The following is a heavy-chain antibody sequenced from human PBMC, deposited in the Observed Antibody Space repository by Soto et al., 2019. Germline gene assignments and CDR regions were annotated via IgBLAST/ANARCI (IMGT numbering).Heavy chain of an antibody. V-gene: IGHV3-15*07. CDR3: TTAGMVRGVIRKGYYYYGMDV. CDR2: IKSKTDGGTT. CDR1: GFTFSNAW. D-gene: IGHD3-10*01. Sequence: GGSLRLSCAASGFTFSNAWMNWVRQAPGKGLEWVGRIKSKTDGGTTDYAAPVKGRFTISRDDSKNTLYLQMNSLKTEDTAVYYCTTAGMVRGVIRKGYYYYGMDVWGQGTTVTVSS. J-gene: IGHJ6*02.